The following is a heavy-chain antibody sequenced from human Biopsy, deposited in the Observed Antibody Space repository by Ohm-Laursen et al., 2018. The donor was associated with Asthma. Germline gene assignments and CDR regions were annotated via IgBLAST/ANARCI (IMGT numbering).Heavy chain of an antibody. D-gene: IGHD3-16*01. CDR3: TRWSLRVRDTPNDY. Sequence: SVKVSCKASGYTFINYAIHWVRQAPGQRLEWMGWINAGNGNTKYSQNFQGRVTMTRDTSISTAYMELSSLRSEDTAVYYCTRWSLRVRDTPNDYWGQGTLVTVSS. J-gene: IGHJ4*02. CDR1: GYTFINYA. CDR2: INAGNGNT. V-gene: IGHV1-3*01.